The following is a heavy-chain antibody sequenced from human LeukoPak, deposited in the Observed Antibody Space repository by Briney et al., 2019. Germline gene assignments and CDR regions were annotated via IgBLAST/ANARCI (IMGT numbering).Heavy chain of an antibody. Sequence: GASVKVSCKASGYTFTGYYIHWVRQAPGQGLEWMARINPNSGGTNYAQKFQGRVTMTRDTSISTAYMELSRLRSDDTAVYYCARDPGATTNSFDYWGQGTLVTVSS. D-gene: IGHD1-1*01. CDR2: INPNSGGT. CDR1: GYTFTGYY. CDR3: ARDPGATTNSFDY. V-gene: IGHV1-2*06. J-gene: IGHJ4*02.